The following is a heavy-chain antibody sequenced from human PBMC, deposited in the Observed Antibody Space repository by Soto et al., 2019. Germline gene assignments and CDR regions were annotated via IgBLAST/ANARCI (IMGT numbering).Heavy chain of an antibody. J-gene: IGHJ4*02. CDR1: GFTFSSYG. D-gene: IGHD3-3*01. CDR2: ISYDGSNK. V-gene: IGHV3-30*18. CDR3: AKGVRFLELLDY. Sequence: PGGSLRLSCAASGFTFSSYGMHWVRQAPGKGLEWVAVISYDGSNKYYADSLKGRFTISRDNSKNTLYLQMNSLRAEDTAVYYCAKGVRFLELLDYWGQGTLVTVSS.